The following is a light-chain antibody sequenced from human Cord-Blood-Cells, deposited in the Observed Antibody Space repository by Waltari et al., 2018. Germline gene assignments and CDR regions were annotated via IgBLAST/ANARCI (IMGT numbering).Light chain of an antibody. Sequence: ELVMTHSTATLSVSPGDRAPLSCSASVSVSSNFAWYQQKPGHAPRLLTYGASTRATGIPARFSGSGSGTEFTLTISSLQSEDFSVYYCQQYNNWPWTFDQGNKVETK. CDR2: GAS. CDR1: VSVSSN. CDR3: QQYNNWPWT. V-gene: IGKV3-15*01. J-gene: IGKJ1*01.